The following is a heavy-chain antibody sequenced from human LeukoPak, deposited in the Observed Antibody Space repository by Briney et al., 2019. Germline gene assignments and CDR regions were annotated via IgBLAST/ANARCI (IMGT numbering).Heavy chain of an antibody. Sequence: GGSLRLSCAASGFTFSSYEMNWVRQAPGKGLEWVSYISSSGSTIYYADSVKGRFTISRDNAKNSLYLQMNSLRAEDTAVYYCARQRGDILTGYYMPRGFDYWGQGTLVTVSS. CDR3: ARQRGDILTGYYMPRGFDY. V-gene: IGHV3-48*03. J-gene: IGHJ4*02. CDR2: ISSSGSTI. CDR1: GFTFSSYE. D-gene: IGHD3-9*01.